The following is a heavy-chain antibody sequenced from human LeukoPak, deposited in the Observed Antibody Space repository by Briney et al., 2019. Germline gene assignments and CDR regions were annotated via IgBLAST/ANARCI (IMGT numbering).Heavy chain of an antibody. Sequence: GRSLRLSCAASGITFSSYGMHWGRQAPGKGLEWVAVIWYDGSSKYYADSVKGRFTISRDNSKNTLYLQMNSLRAEDAAVYYCAKDQNCYYSSGYSYYFDYWGQGTLVTVSS. CDR1: GITFSSYG. J-gene: IGHJ4*02. V-gene: IGHV3-33*06. D-gene: IGHD3-22*01. CDR2: IWYDGSSK. CDR3: AKDQNCYYSSGYSYYFDY.